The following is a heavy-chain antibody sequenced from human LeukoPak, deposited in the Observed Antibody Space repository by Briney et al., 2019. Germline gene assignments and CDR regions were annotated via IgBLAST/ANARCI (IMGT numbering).Heavy chain of an antibody. V-gene: IGHV3-11*01. CDR1: WFTFCDNY. CDR2: ISSSGNTI. CDR3: WGEDYSNYASNYYYYYMDV. J-gene: IGHJ6*03. D-gene: IGHD4-11*01. Sequence: MTGGSLRLSCAASWFTFCDNYMSGIRQAPGKGLEWVSYISSSGNTIYYADSVKGRFTISRDNAKNSLFSQMNRLRAEENTVVYCWGEDYSNYASNYYYYYMDVWGKGTTVTVSS.